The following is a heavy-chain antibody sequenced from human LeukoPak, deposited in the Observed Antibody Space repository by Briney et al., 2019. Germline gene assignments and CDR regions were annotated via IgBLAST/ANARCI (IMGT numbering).Heavy chain of an antibody. Sequence: GGSLRLSCAASGFTFSNYWMHWVRQGSGKGLVWVSRISTDGNTTNYADSVKGRSTISRDNAKSTLYLQMSSLTAEDTAVYYCTRDVGFYGSGSYYRDWGQGSLVTVSS. CDR1: GFTFSNYW. V-gene: IGHV3-74*01. D-gene: IGHD3-10*01. CDR3: TRDVGFYGSGSYYRD. CDR2: ISTDGNTT. J-gene: IGHJ4*02.